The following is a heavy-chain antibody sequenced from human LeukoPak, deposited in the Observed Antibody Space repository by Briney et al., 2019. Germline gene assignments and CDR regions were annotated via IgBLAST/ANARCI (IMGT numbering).Heavy chain of an antibody. D-gene: IGHD2-2*01. J-gene: IGHJ5*02. CDR2: IKSKTDGGTS. Sequence: GGSLRLSCAASGVTFNNAWMTWVRQAPGKGLEWVGRIKSKTDGGTSDYAEPVKGRFTISRDDSKNTLYLLMNSLKTEDTAVYYCTTGFGVVPWGQGTLVTVSS. CDR3: TTGFGVVP. V-gene: IGHV3-15*01. CDR1: GVTFNNAW.